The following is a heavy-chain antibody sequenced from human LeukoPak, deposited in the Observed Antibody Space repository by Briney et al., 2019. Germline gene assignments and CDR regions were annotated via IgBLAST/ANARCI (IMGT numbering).Heavy chain of an antibody. D-gene: IGHD3-22*01. Sequence: PSETLSLTCTVSGYSISSGYYWSWIRQPPGKGLEWIGYIYYSGSTNYNPSLKSRVTISVDTSKNQFSLKLSSVTAADTAVYYCARVPTYYYDSSGYPHAFDIWGQGTMVTVSS. CDR2: IYYSGST. J-gene: IGHJ3*02. V-gene: IGHV4-61*01. CDR1: GYSISSGYY. CDR3: ARVPTYYYDSSGYPHAFDI.